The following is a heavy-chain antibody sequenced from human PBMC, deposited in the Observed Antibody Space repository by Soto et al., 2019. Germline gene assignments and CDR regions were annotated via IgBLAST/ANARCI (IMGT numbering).Heavy chain of an antibody. CDR3: ARDRGWLLSGY. V-gene: IGHV3-21*01. Sequence: GVLLRVPCAASCFTFSSYSMHWIRQAPGKGLEWVSSISSSSSYIYYADSVKGRFTIARDNAKNSLYLQMNSLRAEDTAVYYCARDRGWLLSGYWGQGTLVTVSS. J-gene: IGHJ4*02. D-gene: IGHD3-3*01. CDR2: ISSSSSYI. CDR1: CFTFSSYS.